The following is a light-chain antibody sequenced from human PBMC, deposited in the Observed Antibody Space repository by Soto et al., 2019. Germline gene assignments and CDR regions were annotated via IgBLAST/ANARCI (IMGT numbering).Light chain of an antibody. V-gene: IGKV3-20*01. CDR2: GVF. Sequence: EIVLTQSPGTLSLSPGERATLSCRASQSVSSRSLAWYQQKGGQAPRLLIYGVFTRADDIPDRFSGSGSGTDFTLTISSLQPEDFAVYYCQHYGYPQWTFGQGTKVDIK. CDR3: QHYGYPQWT. J-gene: IGKJ1*01. CDR1: QSVSSRS.